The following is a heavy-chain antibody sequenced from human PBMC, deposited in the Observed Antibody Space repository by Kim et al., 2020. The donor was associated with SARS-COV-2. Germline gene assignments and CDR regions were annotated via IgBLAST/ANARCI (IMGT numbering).Heavy chain of an antibody. CDR1: GGSISSSSYY. CDR3: ARDDGEVGATTYYYYGMDV. Sequence: SETLSLTCTVSGGSISSSSYYWGWIRQPPGKGLEWIGSIYYSGSTYYNPSLKSRVTISVDTSKNQFSLKLSSVTAADTAVYYCARDDGEVGATTYYYYGMDVWGQGTTVTVSS. J-gene: IGHJ6*02. V-gene: IGHV4-39*07. D-gene: IGHD1-26*01. CDR2: IYYSGST.